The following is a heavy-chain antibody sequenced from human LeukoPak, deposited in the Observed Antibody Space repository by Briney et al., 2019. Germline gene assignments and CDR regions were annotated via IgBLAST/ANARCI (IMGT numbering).Heavy chain of an antibody. D-gene: IGHD3-10*01. CDR1: GFTFSSYA. CDR2: ISSSGSTI. V-gene: IGHV3-11*01. CDR3: ARGSLGGPHRFDY. Sequence: GGSLRLSCAASGFTFSSYATSWIRQAPGKGLEWVSYISSSGSTIYYADSVKGRFTISRDNAKNSLYLQMNSLRAEDTAVYYCARGSLGGPHRFDYWGQGTLVTVSS. J-gene: IGHJ4*02.